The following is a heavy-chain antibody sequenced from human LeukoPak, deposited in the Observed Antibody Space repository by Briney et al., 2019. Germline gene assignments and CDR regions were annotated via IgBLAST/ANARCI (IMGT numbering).Heavy chain of an antibody. CDR3: ARGGYDFWSGYHPAGFDY. Sequence: KPSETLSLTCAVYGGSFSGYYWSWIRQPPGKGLEWIGEINHSGSTNYNPSLKSRVTISVDTSKNQFSLELSSVTAADTAVYYCARGGYDFWSGYHPAGFDYWGQGTLVTVSS. D-gene: IGHD3-3*01. CDR1: GGSFSGYY. V-gene: IGHV4-34*01. J-gene: IGHJ4*02. CDR2: INHSGST.